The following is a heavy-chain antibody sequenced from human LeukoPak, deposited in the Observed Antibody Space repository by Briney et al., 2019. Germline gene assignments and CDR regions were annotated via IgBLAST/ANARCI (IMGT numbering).Heavy chain of an antibody. CDR3: ARGDILTGYYN. D-gene: IGHD3-9*01. CDR2: INHSGST. Sequence: SETLSLTCAVYGGSFSGYYWSWIRQPPGKGLEWIGEINHSGSTNYNPSLKSRVTISVDTSKNQFSLKLSSVTAADTAVYYCARGDILTGYYNWGQGTLVTVFS. V-gene: IGHV4-34*01. J-gene: IGHJ4*02. CDR1: GGSFSGYY.